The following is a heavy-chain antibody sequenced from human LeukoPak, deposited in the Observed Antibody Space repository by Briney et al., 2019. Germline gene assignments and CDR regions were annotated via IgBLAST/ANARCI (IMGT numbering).Heavy chain of an antibody. D-gene: IGHD6-19*01. J-gene: IGHJ4*02. CDR3: ARDGSPWSVAGTLGLYYFDS. V-gene: IGHV1-2*02. Sequence: ASVKVSCKASGYTLNDYYIHWLRQAPGLGLEWMGWINPNSGGTDYAPKFQGRVTMTWDTSISTAYMELRNLKFNDSALYYCARDGSPWSVAGTLGLYYFDSWGQGTLFTVSS. CDR1: GYTLNDYY. CDR2: INPNSGGT.